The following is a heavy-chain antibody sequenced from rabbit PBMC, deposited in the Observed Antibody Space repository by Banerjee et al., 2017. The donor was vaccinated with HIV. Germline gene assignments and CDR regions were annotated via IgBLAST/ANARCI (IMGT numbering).Heavy chain of an antibody. D-gene: IGHD4-1*01. CDR1: GFDFSSNA. Sequence: QEQLEESGGDLVKPGASLTLTCTASGFDFSSNAMCWVRQAPGKGLEWIACIYGSSSGSTWYASWAKGRFTISKTSSTTATLQMTSLTAADTATYFCARYHYTAGWDFNLWGPGTLVTVS. V-gene: IGHV1S45*01. CDR3: ARYHYTAGWDFNL. CDR2: IYGSSSGST. J-gene: IGHJ4*01.